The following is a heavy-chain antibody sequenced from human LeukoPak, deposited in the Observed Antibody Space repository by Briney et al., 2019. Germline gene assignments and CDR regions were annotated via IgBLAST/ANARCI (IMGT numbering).Heavy chain of an antibody. CDR1: GFTFSSYW. D-gene: IGHD3-16*02. CDR3: ARELTFGGVIFIPDY. V-gene: IGHV3-7*01. J-gene: IGHJ4*02. Sequence: GGSLRLSCAASGFTFSSYWMSWVRQAPENGLEWVANINQGGSEKYYVDSVRGRFTISRDNARNSLYLQMNSLRAEDTAVYYCARELTFGGVIFIPDYWGQGTLVTVSS. CDR2: INQGGSEK.